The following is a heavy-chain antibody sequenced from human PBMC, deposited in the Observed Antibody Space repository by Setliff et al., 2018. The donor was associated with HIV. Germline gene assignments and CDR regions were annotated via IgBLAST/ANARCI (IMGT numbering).Heavy chain of an antibody. CDR1: GDSIKDYY. J-gene: IGHJ4*02. D-gene: IGHD3-10*01. CDR2: MSFSANS. CDR3: ARGAGAFGAKLDS. Sequence: SETLSLTCNVSGDSIKDYYWSWIRRPPGKGLEWLGYMSFSANSNYNPSLKNRITISIDTSKNQFSLRLKSVTAADAAIYYCARGAGAFGAKLDSWGQGSLVTVSS. V-gene: IGHV4-59*01.